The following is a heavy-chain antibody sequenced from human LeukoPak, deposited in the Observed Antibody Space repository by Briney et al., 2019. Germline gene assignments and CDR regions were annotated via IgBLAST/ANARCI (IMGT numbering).Heavy chain of an antibody. D-gene: IGHD1-26*01. CDR1: GFTVSSNY. CDR2: IYSGGST. Sequence: PGGSLRLSCAASGFTVSSNYMSWVRQAPGKGLEWVSVIYSGGSTYYADSVKGRFTISRDNSKNTLYLQMDSLRAEDTAVYYCARAENTLGATVDYWGQGTLVTVSS. J-gene: IGHJ4*02. V-gene: IGHV3-53*01. CDR3: ARAENTLGATVDY.